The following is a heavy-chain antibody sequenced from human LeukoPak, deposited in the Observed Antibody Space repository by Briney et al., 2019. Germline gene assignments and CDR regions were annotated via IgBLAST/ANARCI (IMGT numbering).Heavy chain of an antibody. Sequence: ASVKFSCKASGYTFTSYYMHWVRQDPGQGLKWMGIINPSGGSTSYAQKFQGRVTMTRDTSTGTVYMELSSLRSEDTAVYYCASSYYDYVWGTYRLPRDWGQGTLVTVSS. V-gene: IGHV1-46*01. CDR1: GYTFTSYY. D-gene: IGHD3-16*02. CDR2: INPSGGST. CDR3: ASSYYDYVWGTYRLPRD. J-gene: IGHJ4*02.